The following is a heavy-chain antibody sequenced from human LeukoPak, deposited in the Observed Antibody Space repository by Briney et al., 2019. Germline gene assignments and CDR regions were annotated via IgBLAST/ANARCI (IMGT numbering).Heavy chain of an antibody. CDR3: ARSGYCSGGSCPTRYVDV. CDR2: INSDGSST. J-gene: IGHJ6*02. D-gene: IGHD2-15*01. CDR1: GFTFSSYW. V-gene: IGHV3-74*01. Sequence: PGGSLRLSCAASGFTFSSYWMHWVRQAPGKGLVWVSRINSDGSSTSYADSVKGRFTISRHNTKNTLYLQMNSLRAEDTAVYYCARSGYCSGGSCPTRYVDVWGQGTTVTVSS.